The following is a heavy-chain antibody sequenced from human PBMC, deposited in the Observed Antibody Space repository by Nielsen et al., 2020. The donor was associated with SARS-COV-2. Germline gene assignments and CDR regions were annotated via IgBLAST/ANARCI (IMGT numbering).Heavy chain of an antibody. V-gene: IGHV3-30-3*01. CDR3: ARDGDFDWSYYYYGIDV. CDR2: ISYDGSNK. Sequence: GGSLRLSCAASGFTFSSYAMHWVRQAPGKGLEWVAVISYDGSNKYYADSVKGRFTISRDNAKNSLYLQMNSLRAEDTAVYYCARDGDFDWSYYYYGIDVWGQGTTVTVSS. J-gene: IGHJ6*02. D-gene: IGHD3-9*01. CDR1: GFTFSSYA.